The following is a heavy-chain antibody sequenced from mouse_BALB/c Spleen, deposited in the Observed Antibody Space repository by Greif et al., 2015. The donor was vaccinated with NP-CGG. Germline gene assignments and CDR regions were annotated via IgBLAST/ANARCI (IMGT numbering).Heavy chain of an antibody. Sequence: VQLQQSGAELVRPGSSVKISCKASGYAFSSYWMNWVKQRPGQGLEWIGQIYPGDGDTNYNGKFKGKATLTADKSSSTAYMQLSRLTSEDAAVYCGAREDCGTRYFDVWGAGTTVTVSS. D-gene: IGHD1-1*01. CDR1: GYAFSSYW. J-gene: IGHJ1*01. CDR2: IYPGDGDT. CDR3: AREDCGTRYFDV. V-gene: IGHV1-80*01.